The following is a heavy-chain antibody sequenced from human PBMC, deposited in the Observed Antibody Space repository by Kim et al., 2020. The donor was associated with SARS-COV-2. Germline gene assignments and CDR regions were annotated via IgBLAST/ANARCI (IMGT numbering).Heavy chain of an antibody. V-gene: IGHV3-13*01. CDR3: ARGYSSSWYWAFDI. J-gene: IGHJ3*02. Sequence: YPGSMTGRFTISRENAKNSLYLQMNSLRAGDTAVYYCARGYSSSWYWAFDIWGQGTIVTVSS. D-gene: IGHD6-13*01.